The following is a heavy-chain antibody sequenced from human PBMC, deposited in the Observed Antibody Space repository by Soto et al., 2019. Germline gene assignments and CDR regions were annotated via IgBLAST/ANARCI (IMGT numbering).Heavy chain of an antibody. CDR1: GYTFSSYD. V-gene: IGHV1-8*01. CDR3: ARKGCSSTSCYLGLYYYYGMDV. CDR2: MNPSDGKT. Sequence: ASVKVSCKTSGYTFSSYDINWVRQAAGQGLEWMGWMNPSDGKTGYAQKFQGRITMTRDTSISTAYMELRSLRSDDTAVYYCARKGCSSTSCYLGLYYYYGMDVWGQGTTVTVSS. J-gene: IGHJ6*02. D-gene: IGHD2-2*01.